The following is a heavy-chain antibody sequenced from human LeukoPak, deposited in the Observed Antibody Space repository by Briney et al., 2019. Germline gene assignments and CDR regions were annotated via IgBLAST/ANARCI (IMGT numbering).Heavy chain of an antibody. CDR1: GGSISSYY. V-gene: IGHV4-59*01. CDR3: ARERGTYYDFWSGYYTGAYFDL. Sequence: SETLSLTCTVSGGSISSYYWSWIRQPPGKGLEWIGYIYYSGSTNYNPSLKSRVTISVDTSKNQSSLKLSSVTAADTAVYYCARERGTYYDFWSGYYTGAYFDLWGRGTLVTVSS. CDR2: IYYSGST. J-gene: IGHJ2*01. D-gene: IGHD3-3*01.